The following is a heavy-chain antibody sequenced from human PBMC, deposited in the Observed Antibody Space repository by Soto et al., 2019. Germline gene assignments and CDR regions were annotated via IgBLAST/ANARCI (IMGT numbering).Heavy chain of an antibody. Sequence: EVQVLESGGGLVQPGGSLRLSCAGSGFTFINYAMNWVRQAPGKGLEWVSSIIGGGDAAFFPDSVRGRFTISRDNSKNTVTLQMNSLGVDDTAVYYGARKILGSTTRANYWYFDLWGRGTLVTVSS. D-gene: IGHD7-27*01. J-gene: IGHJ2*01. CDR2: IIGGGDAA. CDR3: ARKILGSTTRANYWYFDL. CDR1: GFTFINYA. V-gene: IGHV3-23*01.